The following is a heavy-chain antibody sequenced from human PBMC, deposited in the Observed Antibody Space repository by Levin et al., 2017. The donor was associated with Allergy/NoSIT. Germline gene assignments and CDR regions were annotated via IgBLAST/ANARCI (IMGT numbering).Heavy chain of an antibody. D-gene: IGHD1-1*01. V-gene: IGHV4/OR15-8*01. CDR1: GGSISSNSW. CDR2: VYQSVTF. CDR3: VRVERSYWDAPRD. Sequence: SETLSLTCVVSGGSISSNSWWSWVRQPPGKGLEWIGEVYQSVTFNYKPTLKSRVSISLDKSKNQFSLKLTSVTAADTAVYYCVRVERSYWDAPRDWGQGTLVTVSS. J-gene: IGHJ4*02.